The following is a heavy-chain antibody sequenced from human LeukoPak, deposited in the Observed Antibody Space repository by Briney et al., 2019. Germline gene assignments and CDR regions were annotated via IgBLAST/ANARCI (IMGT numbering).Heavy chain of an antibody. CDR1: GGSIRSYY. Sequence: SETLSLTCTVSGGSIRSYYWSWIRQPPGKGLEWIGYIYYSGSTNYNPSLKSRVTISVDTSKNQFSLKLSSVTAADTAVYYCAEGGDYFDYWGQGTLVTVSS. CDR3: AEGGDYFDY. V-gene: IGHV4-59*12. D-gene: IGHD4-17*01. J-gene: IGHJ4*02. CDR2: IYYSGST.